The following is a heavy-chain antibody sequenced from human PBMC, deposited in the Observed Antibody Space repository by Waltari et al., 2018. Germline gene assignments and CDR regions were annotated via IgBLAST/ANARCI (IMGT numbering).Heavy chain of an antibody. V-gene: IGHV4-39*01. Sequence: QVHLQASGPELVEPSDTLYLTCTVSHFSINSGADYLGWIRKPAGKGPEWIGNIYYSGSAYYNPSLESRVAISVDTSRNKFFLSLTSVTAADAAVYYCARAECSTSSCFFVSGFDPWGQGIHVTVSS. J-gene: IGHJ5*02. D-gene: IGHD2-15*01. CDR3: ARAECSTSSCFFVSGFDP. CDR2: IYYSGSA. CDR1: HFSINSGADY.